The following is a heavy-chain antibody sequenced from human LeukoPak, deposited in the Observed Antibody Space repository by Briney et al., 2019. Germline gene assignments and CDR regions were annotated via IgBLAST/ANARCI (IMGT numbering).Heavy chain of an antibody. CDR2: ISAYNGNT. J-gene: IGHJ6*03. CDR1: GYTFTSYC. D-gene: IGHD3-9*01. V-gene: IGHV1-18*01. Sequence: ASVKVSCKASGYTFTSYCISRVRQAPGQGLEWMGWISAYNGNTNYAQKLQGRVTMTTDTSTSTAYMELRSLRSDDTAVYYCARDGLRYFDWLHDYYYYYMDVWGKGTTVTVSS. CDR3: ARDGLRYFDWLHDYYYYYMDV.